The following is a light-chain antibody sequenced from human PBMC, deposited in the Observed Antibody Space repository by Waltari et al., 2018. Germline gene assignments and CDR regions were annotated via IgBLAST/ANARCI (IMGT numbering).Light chain of an antibody. V-gene: IGLV1-40*01. CDR2: GNS. Sequence: QSVLTQPPPVSGAPGQRVTISCTGSSSNIGAGSDVHWYQQLPGTAPKLLTYGNSNRPSGVPDRFSGSKSGTSASLAITGLQAEDEADYYCQSYDSSLSGSGVFGTGTKVTVL. CDR3: QSYDSSLSGSGV. CDR1: SSNIGAGSD. J-gene: IGLJ1*01.